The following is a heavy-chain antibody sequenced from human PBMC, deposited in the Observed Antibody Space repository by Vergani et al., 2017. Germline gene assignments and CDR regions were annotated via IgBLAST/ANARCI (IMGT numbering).Heavy chain of an antibody. D-gene: IGHD3-16*01. CDR2: INPSGGST. Sequence: QVQLVQSGAEVKKPGASVKVSCKASGYTFTSYYMHWVRQAPGQGLECMGIINPSGGSTSYAQKFQGRVTMTRDTSTSTVYMELSSLRSEDTAVYYCANALYTSGGDYWGQGTLVTVSS. V-gene: IGHV1-46*03. J-gene: IGHJ4*02. CDR3: ANALYTSGGDY. CDR1: GYTFTSYY.